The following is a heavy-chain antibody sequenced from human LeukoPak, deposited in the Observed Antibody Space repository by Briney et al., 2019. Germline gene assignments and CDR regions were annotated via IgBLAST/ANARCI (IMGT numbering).Heavy chain of an antibody. CDR3: AGDLGHCSSGTCYAYGFDL. D-gene: IGHD2-15*01. Sequence: GGSLRLSCTVSGFRFSDHYMNWIRQAPGRGLEWVSFISGSGDSIHYTGSVKGRFTVSRDNGKDALYLQMNSLRAEDTDVYYCAGDLGHCSSGTCYAYGFDLWGQGTVVSVSS. CDR2: ISGSGDSI. J-gene: IGHJ3*01. V-gene: IGHV3-11*01. CDR1: GFRFSDHY.